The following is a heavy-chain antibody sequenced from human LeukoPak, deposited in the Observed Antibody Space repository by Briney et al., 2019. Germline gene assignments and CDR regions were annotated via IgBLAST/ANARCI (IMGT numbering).Heavy chain of an antibody. CDR2: ITSSSSYI. V-gene: IGHV3-21*01. Sequence: GGSLRLSCAASGFTFDSFSINWVRQAPGKGLEWVSSITSSSSYIYYADSVKGRFTISRDNAKNSLYLQMNSLRAEDTAVYYCAREMLAAVAAQSWGQGTLVTVSS. J-gene: IGHJ5*02. D-gene: IGHD6-19*01. CDR1: GFTFDSFS. CDR3: AREMLAAVAAQS.